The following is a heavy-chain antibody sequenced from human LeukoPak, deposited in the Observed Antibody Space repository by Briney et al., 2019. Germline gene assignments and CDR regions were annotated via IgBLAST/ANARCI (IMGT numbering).Heavy chain of an antibody. Sequence: GASVKVSFKASGYTFTGYYMYWVRQAPGQGLEWMGWINPNSGGTSYAQKFQGRVTMTRDTSVSTAYMELSRLRSDDTAVYYCARETYYYGSGGSQVFDYWGQGTLVTVSS. CDR3: ARETYYYGSGGSQVFDY. J-gene: IGHJ4*02. V-gene: IGHV1-2*02. CDR1: GYTFTGYY. CDR2: INPNSGGT. D-gene: IGHD3-10*01.